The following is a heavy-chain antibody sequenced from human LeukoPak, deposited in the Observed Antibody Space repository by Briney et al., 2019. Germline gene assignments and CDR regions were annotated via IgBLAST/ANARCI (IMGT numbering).Heavy chain of an antibody. Sequence: SVKVSCKASGGTFSSYAISWVRQAPGQGLEWMGGIIPIFGTANYAQKFQGRVTMTRDTSTSTVYMELSSLRSEDTAVYYCAREVDTAMPYWGQGTLVTVSS. J-gene: IGHJ4*02. D-gene: IGHD5-18*01. CDR2: IIPIFGTA. CDR3: AREVDTAMPY. CDR1: GGTFSSYA. V-gene: IGHV1-69*05.